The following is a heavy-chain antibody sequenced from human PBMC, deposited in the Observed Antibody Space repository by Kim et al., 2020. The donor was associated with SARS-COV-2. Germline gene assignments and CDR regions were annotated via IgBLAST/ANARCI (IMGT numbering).Heavy chain of an antibody. CDR2: IYYSGST. CDR1: GGSISSGGYY. J-gene: IGHJ4*02. CDR3: ARDYIAVAGLDY. Sequence: SETLSLTCTVSGGSISSGGYYWSWIRQHPGKGLEWIGYIYYSGSTYYNPSLKSRVTISVDTSKNQFSLKLSSVTAADTAVYYCARDYIAVAGLDYWGQGTLVTVSS. D-gene: IGHD6-19*01. V-gene: IGHV4-31*03.